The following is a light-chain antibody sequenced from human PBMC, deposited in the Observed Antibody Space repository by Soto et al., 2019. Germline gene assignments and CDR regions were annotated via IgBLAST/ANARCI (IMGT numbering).Light chain of an antibody. CDR1: QNVNSW. Sequence: GDRVTITCRASQNVNSWVAWYQQKPGKAPKFLIYDASNLESGVPSRFSGRGSGTEFTLTISNLQPDDFATYYCQRYNSNSRTFGKGIRV. CDR3: QRYNSNSRT. V-gene: IGKV1-5*01. CDR2: DAS. J-gene: IGKJ1*01.